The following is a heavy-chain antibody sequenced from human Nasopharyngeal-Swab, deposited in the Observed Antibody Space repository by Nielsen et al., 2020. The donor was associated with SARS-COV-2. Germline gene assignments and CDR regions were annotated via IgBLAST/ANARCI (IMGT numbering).Heavy chain of an antibody. Sequence: SETLSLTCTVSGDSISSGAHYWNWIRQHPKKGLEWIGNIYYSGTIDINPSLRSRLSISIDTSKNQFSLSLTSVTAADTAVYYCARDRAQGGYYDVWGRGTLVTVSS. CDR2: IYYSGTI. D-gene: IGHD3-10*01. CDR3: ARDRAQGGYYDV. CDR1: GDSISSGAHY. V-gene: IGHV4-31*03. J-gene: IGHJ2*01.